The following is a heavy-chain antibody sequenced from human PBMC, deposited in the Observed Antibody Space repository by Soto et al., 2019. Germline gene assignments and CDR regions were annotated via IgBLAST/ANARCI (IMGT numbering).Heavy chain of an antibody. D-gene: IGHD6-13*01. Sequence: GASVKVSCKASGYTFTSYYMHWVRQAPGQGLEWMGIINPSGGSTSYAQKFQGRVTMARDTSTSTVYMELSSLRSEDTAVYYCARVAAPYYYGMDVWGQGTTVTVSS. J-gene: IGHJ6*02. CDR1: GYTFTSYY. CDR2: INPSGGST. V-gene: IGHV1-46*01. CDR3: ARVAAPYYYGMDV.